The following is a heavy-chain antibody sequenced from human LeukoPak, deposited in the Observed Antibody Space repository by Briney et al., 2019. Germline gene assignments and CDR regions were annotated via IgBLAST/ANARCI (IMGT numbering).Heavy chain of an antibody. CDR3: GRDWDWHVQF. Sequence: ASVKVSCKASGYTFTSYYMHWVRQAPGQGLEWIGWIGVFNGNRNYAKSVQGRITLTADTSTNTTYMELRSLTSDDTAVYFCGRDWDWHVQFWGQGTLITVSS. J-gene: IGHJ4*02. CDR2: IGVFNGNR. V-gene: IGHV1-18*04. D-gene: IGHD1-26*01. CDR1: GYTFTSYY.